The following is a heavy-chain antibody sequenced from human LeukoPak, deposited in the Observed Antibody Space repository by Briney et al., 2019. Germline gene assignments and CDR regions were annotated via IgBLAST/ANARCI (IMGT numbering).Heavy chain of an antibody. J-gene: IGHJ4*02. CDR3: ARSGDTNSYGLDHPHFDY. CDR1: GFTFNTYS. CDR2: IDSSGGYM. D-gene: IGHD5-18*01. V-gene: IGHV3-21*01. Sequence: RPGGSLRLSCEASGFTFNTYSMNWARQAPGKGLEWVSSIDSSGGYMFYADSVKGRFIISRDNAKNSLYLQMNSLRAEDTAVYYCARSGDTNSYGLDHPHFDYWGQGTLVTVSS.